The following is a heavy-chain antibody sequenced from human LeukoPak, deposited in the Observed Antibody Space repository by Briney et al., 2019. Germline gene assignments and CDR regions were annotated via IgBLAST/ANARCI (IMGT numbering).Heavy chain of an antibody. J-gene: IGHJ2*01. V-gene: IGHV4-61*01. CDR1: GASVSDGNYY. CDR3: ARLLGGYSDWYFDL. Sequence: SETLSLICSVSGASVSDGNYYWSWIRQPPGKGLEWIGYMFYSESTKYNPSLKSRVTISVDTSKNQFSLKLSSVTAADTAVYYCARLLGGYSDWYFDLWGRGTLVTVSS. D-gene: IGHD3-22*01. CDR2: MFYSEST.